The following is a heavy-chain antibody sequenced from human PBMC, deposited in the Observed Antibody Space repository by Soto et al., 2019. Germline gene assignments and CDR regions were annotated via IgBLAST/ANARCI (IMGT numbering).Heavy chain of an antibody. Sequence: EVQLLESGGGLVQPGGSLRLSCEGSGFTFINYAMNWVRQAPGKGLEWVSAVSGGGDTTFYADYVKGRFTISRDNYKNTVSLKINSLRVVDTAVYYCARKVPGSTNRPSYWYFDHWGRGTLVTVSS. CDR2: VSGGGDTT. J-gene: IGHJ2*01. V-gene: IGHV3-23*01. CDR1: GFTFINYA. CDR3: ARKVPGSTNRPSYWYFDH. D-gene: IGHD3-10*01.